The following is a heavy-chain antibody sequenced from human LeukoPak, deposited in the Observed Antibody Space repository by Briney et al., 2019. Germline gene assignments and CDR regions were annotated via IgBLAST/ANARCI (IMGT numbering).Heavy chain of an antibody. CDR3: AKGGGAYSSSWYRGGDYYFDY. CDR1: GFTFDDYA. V-gene: IGHV3-9*01. D-gene: IGHD6-13*01. J-gene: IGHJ4*02. CDR2: ISWNSGSI. Sequence: PGRSLRLSCAASGFTFDDYAMRWVRQAPGKGLEWVSGISWNSGSIGYADSVKGRFTISRDNAKNSLYLQMNSLRAEDTALYYCAKGGGAYSSSWYRGGDYYFDYWGQGTLVTVSS.